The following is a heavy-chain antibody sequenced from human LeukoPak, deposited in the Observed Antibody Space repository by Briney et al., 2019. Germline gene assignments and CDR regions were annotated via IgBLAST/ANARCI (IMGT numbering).Heavy chain of an antibody. V-gene: IGHV4-59*01. CDR2: IYYSGST. J-gene: IGHJ6*03. Sequence: SETLSLTCTVSGGSINSYYWSWIRQSPGKGLEWIGYIYYSGSTNYNPSLKSRVTISVDTSKNQFSLKLNSVTAADTAVYYCAREALIEGFYYYMDVWGKGTTVTVSS. D-gene: IGHD3-22*01. CDR3: AREALIEGFYYYMDV. CDR1: GGSINSYY.